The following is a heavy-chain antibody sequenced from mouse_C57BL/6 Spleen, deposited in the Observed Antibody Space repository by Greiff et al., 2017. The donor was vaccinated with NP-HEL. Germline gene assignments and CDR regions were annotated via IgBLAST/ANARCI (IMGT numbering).Heavy chain of an antibody. V-gene: IGHV1-62-2*01. Sequence: QVQLQQSGPELLKPGASVRFSCQASGSTFTEYTIHWVKQRPGQGLGWFGGFYPGSGSIKYHAKFKDKATLTADKSSSTVYMELSRWTSEDSAVYFCARHEEGWLQYAMDYWGQGTSVTVSS. CDR2: FYPGSGSI. CDR1: GSTFTEYT. D-gene: IGHD2-3*01. J-gene: IGHJ4*01. CDR3: ARHEEGWLQYAMDY.